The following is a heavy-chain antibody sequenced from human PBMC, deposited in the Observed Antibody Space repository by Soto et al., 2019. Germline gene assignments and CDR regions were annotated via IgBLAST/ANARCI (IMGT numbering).Heavy chain of an antibody. J-gene: IGHJ6*02. V-gene: IGHV3-23*01. D-gene: IGHD6-19*01. CDR2: ISGSGGST. CDR3: AKAVGSSGRRSPYYYYGMDA. CDR1: GFTFSSYA. Sequence: EVQLLESGGGLVQPGGSLRLSCAASGFTFSSYAMSWVLQAPGKGLEWVSAISGSGGSTYYADSVKGRFTISRDNSKNTLYLQTNSLRAEDTAVYYSAKAVGSSGRRSPYYYYGMDAWGQGTTVTVSS.